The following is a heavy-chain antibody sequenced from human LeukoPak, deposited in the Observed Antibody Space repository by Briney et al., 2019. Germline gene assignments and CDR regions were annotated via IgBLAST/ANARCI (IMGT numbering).Heavy chain of an antibody. CDR3: ARTVLRFLEWFEYYFDY. CDR2: IYYSGST. CDR1: GGSISSGGYY. V-gene: IGHV4-31*03. D-gene: IGHD3-3*01. J-gene: IGHJ4*02. Sequence: PSETLSLTCTVSGGSISSGGYYWSWIRQHPGKGLEWIGYIYYSGSTYYNPSLKSRVTISVDTSKNQFSLKLSSVTAADTAVYYCARTVLRFLEWFEYYFDYWGQGTLVTVSS.